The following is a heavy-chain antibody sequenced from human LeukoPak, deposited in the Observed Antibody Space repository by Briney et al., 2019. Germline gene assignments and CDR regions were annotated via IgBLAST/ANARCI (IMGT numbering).Heavy chain of an antibody. CDR1: GFTFDDYG. CDR3: ARAYYDSSGYHYFDY. V-gene: IGHV3-20*04. Sequence: GGSLRLSCAASGFTFDDYGMSWVRQAPGKGLEWVSGINWNGGSTGYADSVKGRFTISRDNAKNSLYLQMNSLRAKDTAVYYCARAYYDSSGYHYFDYWGQGTLVTVSS. D-gene: IGHD3-22*01. J-gene: IGHJ4*02. CDR2: INWNGGST.